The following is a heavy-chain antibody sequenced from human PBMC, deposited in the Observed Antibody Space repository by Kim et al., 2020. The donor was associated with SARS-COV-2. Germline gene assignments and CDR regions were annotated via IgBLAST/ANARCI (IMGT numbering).Heavy chain of an antibody. Sequence: SETLSLTCAVYGGSFSGYYWSWIRQPPGKGLEWIGEINHSGSTNYNPSLKSRVTISVDTSKNQFSLKLSSVTAADTAVYYCARDDNWNYVVWFDPWGQGT. J-gene: IGHJ5*02. CDR3: ARDDNWNYVVWFDP. CDR1: GGSFSGYY. D-gene: IGHD1-7*01. V-gene: IGHV4-34*01. CDR2: INHSGST.